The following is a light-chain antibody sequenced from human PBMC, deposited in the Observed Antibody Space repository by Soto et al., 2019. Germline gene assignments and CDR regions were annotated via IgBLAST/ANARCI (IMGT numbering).Light chain of an antibody. J-gene: IGKJ3*01. CDR2: DAS. Sequence: EILLTQSPVTLSLSPGGRATLSCRASQSVSSYLAWYQQKPGQAPRLLIYDASNRATGIPARFSGSGSGTDFTLTISSLEPEDFAVYYCQQRSNWPTFGPGTKVDIK. V-gene: IGKV3-11*01. CDR3: QQRSNWPT. CDR1: QSVSSY.